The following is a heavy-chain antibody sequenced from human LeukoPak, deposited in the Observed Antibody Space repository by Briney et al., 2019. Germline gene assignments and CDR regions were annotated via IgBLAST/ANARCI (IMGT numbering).Heavy chain of an antibody. Sequence: SETLSLTCTVSGGSTSSGLYYWTWIRQHPGKGLEYIGYIYYSGSTYYNPPLESRLTMSLGTSKKQFSLKLNSVTAADTAVYYCARGRFDSSGYRYFDSWGQGTLVTVSS. CDR2: IYYSGST. CDR1: GGSTSSGLYY. CDR3: ARGRFDSSGYRYFDS. J-gene: IGHJ4*02. D-gene: IGHD3-22*01. V-gene: IGHV4-31*03.